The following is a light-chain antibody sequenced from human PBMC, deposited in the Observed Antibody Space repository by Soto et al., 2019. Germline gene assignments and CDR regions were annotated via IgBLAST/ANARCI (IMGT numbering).Light chain of an antibody. CDR1: QDISSA. CDR2: DAS. CDR3: QQFNHYPLT. Sequence: AIQLTQSPSSLSASVGDTVTIACRASQDISSALAWHQQRPGEPPKLLIYDASGLETGVPSRFSGSGSGTDFILTISSLQPEDFATYYCQQFNHYPLTFGGGTK. J-gene: IGKJ4*01. V-gene: IGKV1D-13*01.